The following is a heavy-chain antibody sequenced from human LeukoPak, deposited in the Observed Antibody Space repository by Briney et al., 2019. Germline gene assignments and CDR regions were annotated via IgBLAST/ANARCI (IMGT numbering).Heavy chain of an antibody. CDR1: GFTFSTYS. Sequence: GGSLRLSCAASGFTFSTYSMNWVRQAPGKGLEWVSDIRSSSSSIYYADSVKGRFTISRDNAKNSLYLQMNSLRAEDTALYYCVKTLGGGNYGFDSWGQGTLVTVSS. CDR3: VKTLGGGNYGFDS. D-gene: IGHD3-16*01. V-gene: IGHV3-48*01. CDR2: IRSSSSSI. J-gene: IGHJ4*02.